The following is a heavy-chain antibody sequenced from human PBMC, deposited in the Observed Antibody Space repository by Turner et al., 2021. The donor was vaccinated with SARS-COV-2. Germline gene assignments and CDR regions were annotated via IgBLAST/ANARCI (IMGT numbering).Heavy chain of an antibody. Sequence: QVQLVQSGAEVKKPGSSLKVSCKASGGTFSSYAISWVRQAPGQGLEWMGGIIPICDTTNYAQKFQGRVTITADKSTSTAYMELSGLRSEDTAVYYCARDRDYDSSGYWEQSWGQGTLVTVSS. CDR2: IIPICDTT. V-gene: IGHV1-69*06. CDR3: ARDRDYDSSGYWEQS. D-gene: IGHD3-22*01. CDR1: GGTFSSYA. J-gene: IGHJ4*02.